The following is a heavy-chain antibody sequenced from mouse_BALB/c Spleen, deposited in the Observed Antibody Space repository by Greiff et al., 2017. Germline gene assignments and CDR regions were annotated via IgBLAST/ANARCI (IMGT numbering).Heavy chain of an antibody. CDR3: ARGARDYAMDY. J-gene: IGHJ4*01. CDR2: INPSNGRT. CDR1: GYTFTSYW. V-gene: IGHV1S81*02. Sequence: QVQLKQPGAELVKPGASVKLSCKASGYTFTSYWMHWVKQRPGQGLEWIGEINPSNGRTNYNEKFKSKATLTVDKSSSTAYMQLSSLTSEDSAVYYCARGARDYAMDYWGQGTAVTVSS.